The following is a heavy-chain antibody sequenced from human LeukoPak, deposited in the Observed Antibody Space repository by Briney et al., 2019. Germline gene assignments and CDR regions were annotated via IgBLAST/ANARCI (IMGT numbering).Heavy chain of an antibody. CDR1: GGSISSSSFY. D-gene: IGHD4-17*01. Sequence: SETLSLTCTVAGGSISSSSFYWGWIGQPPGRGLEWIGSIYYSGSTSYNPSLKIRVTISVDTSKNQFSLKLSSVTAADTAVYYCARLTTITFFDYWGQGTLVTVSS. CDR2: IYYSGST. CDR3: ARLTTITFFDY. J-gene: IGHJ4*02. V-gene: IGHV4-39*01.